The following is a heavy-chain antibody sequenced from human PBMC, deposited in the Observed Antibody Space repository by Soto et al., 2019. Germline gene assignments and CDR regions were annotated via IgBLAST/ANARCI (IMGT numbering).Heavy chain of an antibody. CDR1: GFTFSSYA. D-gene: IGHD6-19*01. J-gene: IGHJ4*02. CDR3: AKDLSQWLREGPFAD. Sequence: GGSLRRSCAASGFTFSSYAMSWVRQAPGKGLEWVSAISGSGGSTYYADSVKGRFTISRDNSKITLYLQMNSLRAEDTAVYYCAKDLSQWLREGPFADWGQGRIVTVSS. CDR2: ISGSGGST. V-gene: IGHV3-23*01.